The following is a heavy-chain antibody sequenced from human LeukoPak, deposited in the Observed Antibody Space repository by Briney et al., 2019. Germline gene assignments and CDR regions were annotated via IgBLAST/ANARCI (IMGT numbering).Heavy chain of an antibody. CDR1: GFTFSSYN. V-gene: IGHV3-21*01. D-gene: IGHD4-11*01. CDR3: ARDLTTVTTFDY. J-gene: IGHJ4*02. Sequence: GGSLRLSCAASGFTFSSYNMNWVRQAPGKGLEWVAYISIGTSFIYYADSVKGRFTISRDNAKNSLYLQMNSLRAEDTAVYYCARDLTTVTTFDYWGQGTLVTVSS. CDR2: ISIGTSFI.